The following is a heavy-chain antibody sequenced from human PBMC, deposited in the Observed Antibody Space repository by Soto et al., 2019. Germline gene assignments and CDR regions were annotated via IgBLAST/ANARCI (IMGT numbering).Heavy chain of an antibody. CDR3: ARLFFWGSYRPLYYFDY. CDR2: IYYSGST. Sequence: QLQLQESGPGLVKPSETLSLTCTVSGGSISSSSYYWGWIRQPPGKGLEWIGSIYYSGSTYYNPSLKSRVTISVDTSKNQFSLKLSSVTAADTAVYYCARLFFWGSYRPLYYFDYWGQGTLVTVSS. J-gene: IGHJ4*02. V-gene: IGHV4-39*01. CDR1: GGSISSSSYY. D-gene: IGHD3-16*02.